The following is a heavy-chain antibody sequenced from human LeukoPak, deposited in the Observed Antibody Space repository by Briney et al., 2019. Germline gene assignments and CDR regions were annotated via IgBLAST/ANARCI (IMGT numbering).Heavy chain of an antibody. CDR1: GFTFSSYG. V-gene: IGHV3-33*01. J-gene: IGHJ3*02. D-gene: IGHD3-10*01. CDR2: IWYDGSNK. CDR3: ARGPVYYGSGGSHGFDI. Sequence: GGSLRLSCAASGFTFSSYGMHWVRQAPGKGLEWVAVIWYDGSNKYYADSVKGRFTISRDNSKNTLYLQMNSLRAEDTAVYYCARGPVYYGSGGSHGFDIWGQGTMVTVSS.